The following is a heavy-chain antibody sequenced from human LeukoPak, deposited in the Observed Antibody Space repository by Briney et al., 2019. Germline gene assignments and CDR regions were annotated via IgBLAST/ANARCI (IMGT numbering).Heavy chain of an antibody. J-gene: IGHJ6*02. Sequence: SETLSLTCTVSGGSISSSYWSWIRQPPGKGLEWIGYIYYSGSTNYNPSLKSRVTISVDTSKNQFSLKLSSVTAADTAVYYCAREASYCSGGSCYSRYYYGMDVWGQGTTVTVSS. CDR2: IYYSGST. D-gene: IGHD2-15*01. V-gene: IGHV4-59*01. CDR3: AREASYCSGGSCYSRYYYGMDV. CDR1: GGSISSSY.